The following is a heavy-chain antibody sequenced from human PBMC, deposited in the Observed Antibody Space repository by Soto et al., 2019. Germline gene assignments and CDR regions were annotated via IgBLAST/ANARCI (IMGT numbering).Heavy chain of an antibody. CDR2: VGGGGPTT. V-gene: IGHV3-23*01. D-gene: IGHD2-21*02. Sequence: PWESXRLSCTTSVFSFGIYAISGGRHAPGGGRGWFSLVGGGGPTTFSADSVKGRFTISTDNSKNTAYLKTSTMTPEEQALYSCTKSQGTVANVTRSKVTYSSSYFDIWGQRTQVTVSS. CDR1: VFSFGIYA. J-gene: IGHJ4*02. CDR3: TKSQGTVANVTRSKVTYSSSYFDI.